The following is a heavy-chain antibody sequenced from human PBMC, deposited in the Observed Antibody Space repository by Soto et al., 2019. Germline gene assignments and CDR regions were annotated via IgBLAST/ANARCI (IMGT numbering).Heavy chain of an antibody. CDR2: INHSGST. V-gene: IGHV4-34*01. J-gene: IGHJ4*02. Sequence: SETLSLTCAVYGGSFSGYYWSWIRQPPGKGLKWIGEINHSGSTNYNPSLKSRVTISVDTSKYQFSLKLSSVTAADTAVYYCAKMSIAARRSFDYWGQGTLVTVSS. CDR1: GGSFSGYY. CDR3: AKMSIAARRSFDY. D-gene: IGHD6-6*01.